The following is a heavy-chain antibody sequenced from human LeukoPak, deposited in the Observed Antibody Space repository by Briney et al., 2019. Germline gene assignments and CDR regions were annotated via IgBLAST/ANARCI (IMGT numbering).Heavy chain of an antibody. V-gene: IGHV1-18*01. CDR1: GGTFSSYA. CDR3: ARRGGKNYGDYLLYYYYMDV. CDR2: ISAYNGDI. J-gene: IGHJ6*03. D-gene: IGHD4-17*01. Sequence: ASVKVSCKASGGTFSSYAISWVRQAPGQGLEWMGWISAYNGDIHYAQKFQGRVTMTTDTSTSTAYMELRSLRSDDTAMYYCARRGGKNYGDYLLYYYYMDVWGKGTTVTVSS.